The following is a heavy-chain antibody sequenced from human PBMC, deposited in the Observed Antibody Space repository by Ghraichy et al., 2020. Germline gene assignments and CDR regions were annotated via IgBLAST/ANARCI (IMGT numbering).Heavy chain of an antibody. V-gene: IGHV3-53*01. CDR2: IYSGGST. D-gene: IGHD3-22*01. J-gene: IGHJ4*02. Sequence: GGSLRLSCAASGFTVSSNYMSWVRQAPGKGLEWVSVIYSGGSTYYADSVKGRFTISRDNSKNTLYLQMNSLRDEETAVYYCARDSSGLYYDSSGYYDYWGXG. CDR1: GFTVSSNY. CDR3: ARDSSGLYYDSSGYYDY.